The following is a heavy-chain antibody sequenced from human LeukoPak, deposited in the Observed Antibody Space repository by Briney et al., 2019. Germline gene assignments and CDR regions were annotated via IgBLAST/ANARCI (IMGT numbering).Heavy chain of an antibody. D-gene: IGHD4-17*01. Sequence: LRLSCAASGFTFSSYGMHWVRQAPGKGLEWVAVISYDGSNKYYADSVKGRFTISRDNAKNSLYLQMNSLRVEDTAVYYCARDATTELGTVYMDVWGKGTTVTISS. CDR1: GFTFSSYG. CDR2: ISYDGSNK. J-gene: IGHJ6*03. CDR3: ARDATTELGTVYMDV. V-gene: IGHV3-30*03.